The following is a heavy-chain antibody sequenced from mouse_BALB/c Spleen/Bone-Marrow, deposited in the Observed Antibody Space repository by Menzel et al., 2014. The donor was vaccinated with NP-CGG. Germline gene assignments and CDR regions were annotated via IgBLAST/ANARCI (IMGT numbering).Heavy chain of an antibody. CDR2: IYPGDGDT. CDR1: GYAFSSSW. V-gene: IGHV1-82*01. Sequence: QVQLQQSGPELVKPGASVKISCKASGYAFSSSWMNWVKQRPGQGLEWIGWIYPGDGDTNYNGKFKGKATLTADKSSSTAYMQLNSLTSVDSAVYFCARWSHGQYYFDYRGQGTTLTVSS. D-gene: IGHD3-1*01. CDR3: ARWSHGQYYFDY. J-gene: IGHJ2*01.